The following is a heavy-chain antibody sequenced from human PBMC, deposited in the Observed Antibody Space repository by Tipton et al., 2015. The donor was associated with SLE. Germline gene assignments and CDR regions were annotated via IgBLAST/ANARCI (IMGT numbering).Heavy chain of an antibody. Sequence: SLRLSCAASGFTFRSYNMNWVRQAPGKGLEWVSYISSSSSIIYYADSVKGRFTISRDNAKNSLYLQMNSLRAEDTAVYYCARDHYVWGTYRQGGMDYWGQGTLVTVSS. CDR3: ARDHYVWGTYRQGGMDY. J-gene: IGHJ4*02. CDR2: ISSSSSII. D-gene: IGHD3-16*02. V-gene: IGHV3-48*01. CDR1: GFTFRSYN.